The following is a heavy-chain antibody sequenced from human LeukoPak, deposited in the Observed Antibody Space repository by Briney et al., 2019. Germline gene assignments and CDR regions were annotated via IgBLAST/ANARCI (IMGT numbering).Heavy chain of an antibody. V-gene: IGHV4-34*01. Sequence: SETLSLTCAVYGESFSAYYWSWIRQPPGKGLEWIGEINHSGSTNYNPSLKSRVTISVDTSKNQFSLKLSSVTAADTAVYYCARVGSSWYNDYWGQGTLVTVSS. D-gene: IGHD6-13*01. CDR2: INHSGST. CDR3: ARVGSSWYNDY. CDR1: GESFSAYY. J-gene: IGHJ4*02.